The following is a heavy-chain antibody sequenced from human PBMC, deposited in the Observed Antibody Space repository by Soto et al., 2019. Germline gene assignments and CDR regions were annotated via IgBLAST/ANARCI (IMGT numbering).Heavy chain of an antibody. V-gene: IGHV3-64D*06. CDR2: ISADGGST. Sequence: PGGSLRLSCSASGFTFSSYAMHWVRQAPGKGLEHVSTISADGGSTYSADSVRGRFTISRDNSKKMLHLQMSSLRAEDMAVYYCVKTRLAVPDLMGYYYGMDVWGQGTTVTVSS. CDR1: GFTFSSYA. D-gene: IGHD3-10*01. CDR3: VKTRLAVPDLMGYYYGMDV. J-gene: IGHJ6*02.